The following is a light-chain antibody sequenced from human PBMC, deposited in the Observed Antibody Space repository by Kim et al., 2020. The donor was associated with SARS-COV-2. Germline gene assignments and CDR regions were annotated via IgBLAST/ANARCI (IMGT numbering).Light chain of an antibody. CDR2: EAS. J-gene: IGKJ1*01. Sequence: GSVGDRVTITCRASQGISSWLAWYQQKPEKAPKLLIYEASNLQSGVPSRFSGSGYGTDFTLTISRLQPEDYATYYWQQYNSYPRTFGQGTKVDIK. V-gene: IGKV1-12*01. CDR3: QQYNSYPRT. CDR1: QGISSW.